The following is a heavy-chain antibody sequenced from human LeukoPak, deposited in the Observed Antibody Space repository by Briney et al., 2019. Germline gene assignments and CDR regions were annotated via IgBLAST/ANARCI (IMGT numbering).Heavy chain of an antibody. V-gene: IGHV2-70*11. CDR2: IDWGDAK. J-gene: IGHJ4*02. CDR1: GFSLTTSGMC. CDR3: ARLYSSSSGLFDS. Sequence: SGRALVKPTQTLTLTCTFSGFSLTTSGMCVVWIRQPPGKALEWLARIDWGDAKYYSTSLKTRLTISKDTSKNQVVLTMTNMDPVDTATYYCARLYSSSSGLFDSWGQGTLVTVSS. D-gene: IGHD6-6*01.